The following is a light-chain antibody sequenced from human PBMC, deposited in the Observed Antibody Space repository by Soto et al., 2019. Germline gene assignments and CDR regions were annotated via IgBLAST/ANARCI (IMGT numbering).Light chain of an antibody. J-gene: IGLJ1*01. V-gene: IGLV2-14*03. CDR2: DVR. CDR3: SSYTGSASYV. CDR1: SSDIGTYNF. Sequence: QSALTQPASVSGSPGQSITISCTGTSSDIGTYNFVSWYQQHPDKAPKLMIYDVRNRPSGVAYRFSGSKSGNTASLTISGLQAEDEADYYCSSYTGSASYVFGTGTKLTVL.